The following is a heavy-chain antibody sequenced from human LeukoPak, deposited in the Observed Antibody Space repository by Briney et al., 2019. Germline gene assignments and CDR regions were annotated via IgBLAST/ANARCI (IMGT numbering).Heavy chain of an antibody. Sequence: GESLKISCKGSGYSFTTYWIAWVRQMPGKGLEWMGIIYPGDPDTRYSPSFQGQVAISADKSNSTAFLQWSSLKASDTAMYYCARQQVAYYYYYGMDVWGKGTTVTVSS. J-gene: IGHJ6*04. V-gene: IGHV5-51*01. CDR1: GYSFTTYW. CDR3: ARQQVAYYYYYGMDV. D-gene: IGHD2-15*01. CDR2: IYPGDPDT.